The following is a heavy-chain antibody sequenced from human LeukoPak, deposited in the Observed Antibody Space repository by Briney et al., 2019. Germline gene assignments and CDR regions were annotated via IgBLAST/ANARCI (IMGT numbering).Heavy chain of an antibody. V-gene: IGHV3-30*01. CDR1: GFTFSSYA. CDR2: ISYDGSNK. J-gene: IGHJ4*02. CDR3: ARDFWSGYLDY. Sequence: QPGRSLRLSCAASGFTFSSYAMHWVRQAPGKGLEWVAVISYDGSNKYYADSVKGRFTISRDNSKNTLYLQMNSLRAEDTAVYYCARDFWSGYLDYWGQGTLVTVSS. D-gene: IGHD3-3*01.